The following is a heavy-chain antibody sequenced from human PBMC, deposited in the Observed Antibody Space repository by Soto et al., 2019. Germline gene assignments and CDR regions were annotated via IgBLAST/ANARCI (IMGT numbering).Heavy chain of an antibody. CDR2: MNHNSGNT. D-gene: IGHD3-3*01. CDR3: ARRMTWSLWCFDL. Sequence: QVQLLQSGAEVKKPGTSVRVSCRASGYTFTDYDINWVRRAPVQGLEWMGWMNHNSGNTAYARKFHDILTMTRSVSARTAFMELSSLTPEDTAVYYCARRMTWSLWCFDLWGSGTQVTVS. CDR1: GYTFTDYD. V-gene: IGHV1-8*01. J-gene: IGHJ2*01.